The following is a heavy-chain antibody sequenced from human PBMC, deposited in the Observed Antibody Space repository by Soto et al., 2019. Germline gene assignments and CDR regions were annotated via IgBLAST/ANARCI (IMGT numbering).Heavy chain of an antibody. CDR3: AKNQGVEVWPLATVAWFAP. CDR1: GFIFVKFG. J-gene: IGHJ5*02. V-gene: IGHV3-23*01. D-gene: IGHD2-21*01. CDR2: ISGSGFKK. Sequence: GFLGLSCAASGFIFVKFGMSWVRQAPGKGLEWISSISGSGFKKYYADSVKGRFTISRDKSKSTVYLELNNLSAEDTAVYHCAKNQGVEVWPLATVAWFAPWGKGSVV.